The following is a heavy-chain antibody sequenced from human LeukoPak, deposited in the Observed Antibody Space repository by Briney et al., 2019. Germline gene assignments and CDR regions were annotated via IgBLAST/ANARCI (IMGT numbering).Heavy chain of an antibody. J-gene: IGHJ4*02. V-gene: IGHV4-34*01. CDR1: GGSFSGYY. Sequence: SETLSLTCAVYGGSFSGYYWSWIRQPPGKGLEWIGEINHSGSTYYNPSLKSRVTISVDRSKNQFSLKLSSVTAADTAVYYCARGTGGDPDFDYWGQGTLVTVSS. D-gene: IGHD2-21*02. CDR3: ARGTGGDPDFDY. CDR2: INHSGST.